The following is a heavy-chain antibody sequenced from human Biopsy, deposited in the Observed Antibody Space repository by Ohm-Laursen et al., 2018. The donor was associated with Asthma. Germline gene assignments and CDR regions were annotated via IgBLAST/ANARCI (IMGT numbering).Heavy chain of an antibody. CDR2: IYYGGKT. D-gene: IGHD6-6*01. V-gene: IGHV4-39*02. Sequence: GTLSLTCIVSGDAMSTSGSYWGWIRQSPGKGLEWIGSIYYGGKTNYNPPLESRVTISADTSKNHFSLKETSVTAADTAVYYCARAVSSSSYWYFDLWGRGDLVTVSS. J-gene: IGHJ2*01. CDR1: GDAMSTSGSY. CDR3: ARAVSSSSYWYFDL.